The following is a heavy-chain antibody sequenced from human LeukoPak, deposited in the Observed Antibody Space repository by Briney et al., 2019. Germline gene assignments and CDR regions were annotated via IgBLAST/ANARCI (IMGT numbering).Heavy chain of an antibody. CDR1: GYTFTSYD. D-gene: IGHD2-15*01. Sequence: ASVKVSCKASGYTFTSYDINWVRQATGQGLEWMGWMNPNSGNTGYAQKFQGRVTITGNTSISTAYMELSSLRSEDTAVYYCARARRYCSGGSCSYWFDPWGQGTLVTVSS. J-gene: IGHJ5*02. CDR2: MNPNSGNT. V-gene: IGHV1-8*03. CDR3: ARARRYCSGGSCSYWFDP.